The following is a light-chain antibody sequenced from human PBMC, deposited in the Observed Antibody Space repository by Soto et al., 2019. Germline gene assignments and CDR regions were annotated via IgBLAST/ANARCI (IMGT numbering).Light chain of an antibody. Sequence: KRVSISCSGSSSNIGSSFVYWYQQLPGTAPKLLIYRNNQRPSGVPDRFSGSKSGTSASLVISGLRSEDEADYYCAAWDDSLRGYVFGTGTKVTVL. CDR3: AAWDDSLRGYV. CDR2: RNN. V-gene: IGLV1-47*01. J-gene: IGLJ1*01. CDR1: SSNIGSSF.